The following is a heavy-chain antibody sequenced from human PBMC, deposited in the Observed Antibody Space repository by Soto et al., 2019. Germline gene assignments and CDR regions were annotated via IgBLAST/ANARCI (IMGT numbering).Heavy chain of an antibody. Sequence: GGSLRLSCAASGFTFSSYSMNWVRQAPGKGLEWVSSISSSSSYIYYADSVKGRFTISRDNAKNSLYLQMNSLRAEDTAVYYCAAEMATINAFDIWGQGTMVTVSS. CDR1: GFTFSSYS. CDR3: AAEMATINAFDI. D-gene: IGHD5-12*01. CDR2: ISSSSSYI. V-gene: IGHV3-21*01. J-gene: IGHJ3*02.